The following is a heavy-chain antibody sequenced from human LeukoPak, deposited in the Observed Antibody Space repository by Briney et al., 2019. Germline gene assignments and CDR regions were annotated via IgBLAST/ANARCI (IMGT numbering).Heavy chain of an antibody. CDR2: IYPGDSDT. D-gene: IGHD6-19*01. J-gene: IGHJ4*02. CDR3: ARLPAVAGFLFDY. V-gene: IGHV5-51*01. CDR1: GYSFTNYW. Sequence: GESLKISCKGSGYSFTNYWIAWVRQMPGKGLEWMGIIYPGDSDTRYSPSFQGQVTISADKSISTAYLQWSSLKASETPMYYCARLPAVAGFLFDYWGQGTLVTVSS.